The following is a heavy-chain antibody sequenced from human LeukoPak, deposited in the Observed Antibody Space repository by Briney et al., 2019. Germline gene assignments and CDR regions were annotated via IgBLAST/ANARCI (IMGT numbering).Heavy chain of an antibody. D-gene: IGHD4-17*01. J-gene: IGHJ4*02. V-gene: IGHV3-21*01. CDR3: ARQMADYGDYSDY. Sequence: GGSLRLSCAASGFTFSSYSMNWVRQAPGKGLEWVSSISSSSSYIYYADSVKGRFTISRDNAKNSLYLQMNSLRAEDTAVYYCARQMADYGDYSDYWGQGTLVTVSS. CDR2: ISSSSSYI. CDR1: GFTFSSYS.